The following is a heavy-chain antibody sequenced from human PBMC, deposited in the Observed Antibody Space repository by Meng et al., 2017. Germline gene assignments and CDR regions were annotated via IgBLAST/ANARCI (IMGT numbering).Heavy chain of an antibody. V-gene: IGHV1-2*02. D-gene: IGHD2-15*01. CDR3: ATNNLGGGFDY. J-gene: IGHJ4*02. CDR2: INPKSGAT. CDR1: GYTFTTYY. Sequence: ASVKVSCKASGYTFTTYYMHWVRQAPGQGLEWMGWINPKSGATTYAQKFQGRVAMTRDTSISTVYMELSRLRSDDTAVYYCATNNLGGGFDYWGQGTTVTVSS.